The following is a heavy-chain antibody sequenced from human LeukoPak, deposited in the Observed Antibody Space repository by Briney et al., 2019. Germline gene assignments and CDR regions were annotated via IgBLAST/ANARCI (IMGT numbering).Heavy chain of an antibody. CDR2: IYTSGST. J-gene: IGHJ5*02. CDR1: GGSISSYY. V-gene: IGHV4-4*07. Sequence: PSETPSLTCTVSGGSISSYYWSWIRQPAGKGLEWIGRIYTSGSTNYNPSLKSRVTMSVDTSKNQFSLKLSSVTAADTAVYYCARMVRGVIRGDWFDPWGQGTLVTVSS. CDR3: ARMVRGVIRGDWFDP. D-gene: IGHD3-10*01.